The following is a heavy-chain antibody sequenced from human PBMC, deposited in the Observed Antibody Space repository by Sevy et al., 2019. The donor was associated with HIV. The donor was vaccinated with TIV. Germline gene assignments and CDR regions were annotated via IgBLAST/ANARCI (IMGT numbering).Heavy chain of an antibody. CDR3: ERVRIAARPPDY. Sequence: SETLSLTCAVYGGSFSGYYWSWIRQPPGKGLEWIGEINHSGSTNYNPSLKSRVTISVDTSKNQFSLKLSSVTAADTAVYYCERVRIAARPPDYWGQGTLVTVSS. D-gene: IGHD6-6*01. CDR2: INHSGST. V-gene: IGHV4-34*01. J-gene: IGHJ4*02. CDR1: GGSFSGYY.